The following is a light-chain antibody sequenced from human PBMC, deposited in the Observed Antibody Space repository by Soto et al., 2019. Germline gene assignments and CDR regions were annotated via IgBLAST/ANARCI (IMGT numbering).Light chain of an antibody. Sequence: LTQPPSASGTPGQSVTISCTGPRSDIGDSNFISWYQHSPGKAPRLLIYQVNNRPSGVSGRFSGSKAGNTASLTISGLLDDDEADYFCASFRSGTILVFGSGTKVTVL. V-gene: IGLV2-18*02. CDR3: ASFRSGTILV. CDR1: RSDIGDSNF. J-gene: IGLJ1*01. CDR2: QVN.